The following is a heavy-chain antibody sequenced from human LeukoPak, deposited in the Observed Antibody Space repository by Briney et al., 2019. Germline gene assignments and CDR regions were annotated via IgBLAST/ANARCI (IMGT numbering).Heavy chain of an antibody. CDR3: ARDPLYYYDSSGYYDPAFDY. CDR1: GGSVSSGSYY. D-gene: IGHD3-22*01. J-gene: IGHJ4*02. V-gene: IGHV4-61*01. Sequence: SETLSLTCTVSGGSVSSGSYYWSWIRQPPGKGLEWIGYIYYSGSTNYNPSLKSRVTISVDTSKNQFSLKLSSVTAADTAVYYCARDPLYYYDSSGYYDPAFDYWGQGTPVTVSS. CDR2: IYYSGST.